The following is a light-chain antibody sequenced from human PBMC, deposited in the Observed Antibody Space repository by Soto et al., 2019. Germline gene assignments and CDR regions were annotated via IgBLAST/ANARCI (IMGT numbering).Light chain of an antibody. CDR3: QQYGGSPIT. CDR2: GAS. J-gene: IGKJ5*01. V-gene: IGKV3-20*01. CDR1: QSLSRTN. Sequence: EIVLTQSPGTLSLSPGEKATLSCRASQSLSRTNLAWYQQKPGQAPRLLIYGASSRATGIPDRCSGSGSGTDFTLTISRLEPEDFVVYYCQQYGGSPITFGQGTRLEIK.